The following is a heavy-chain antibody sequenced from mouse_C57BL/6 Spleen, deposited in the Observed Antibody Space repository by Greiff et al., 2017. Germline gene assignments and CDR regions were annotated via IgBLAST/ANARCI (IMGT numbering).Heavy chain of an antibody. V-gene: IGHV1-55*01. D-gene: IGHD2-3*01. CDR3: ARDDGYYVYFDY. CDR2: IYPGSGST. CDR1: GYTFTSYW. Sequence: QVQLKQPGAELVKPGASVKMSCKASGYTFTSYWITWVKQRPGQGLEWIGDIYPGSGSTNYNEKFKSKATLTVDTSSSTAYMQLSSLTSEDSAVYYCARDDGYYVYFDYWGQGTTLTVSS. J-gene: IGHJ2*01.